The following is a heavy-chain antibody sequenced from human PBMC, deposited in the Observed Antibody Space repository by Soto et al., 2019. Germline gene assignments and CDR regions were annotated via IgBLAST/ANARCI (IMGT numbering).Heavy chain of an antibody. Sequence: ASVKVSCKASGYTFTSYGIHWVRQAPGQGLEWMGWINVYNGHTSYAQKVQGRVTMTTDTSTNTAYMELKSLRSDDTAVYYCARGSQYRPITIFGVVLRNYYYGMDVWGQGTTVTVSS. V-gene: IGHV1-18*01. CDR1: GYTFTSYG. CDR2: INVYNGHT. CDR3: ARGSQYRPITIFGVVLRNYYYGMDV. D-gene: IGHD3-3*01. J-gene: IGHJ6*02.